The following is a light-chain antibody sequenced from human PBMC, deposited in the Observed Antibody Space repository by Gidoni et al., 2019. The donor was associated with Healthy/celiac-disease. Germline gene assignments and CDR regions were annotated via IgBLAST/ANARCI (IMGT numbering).Light chain of an antibody. Sequence: IQMPHFPSPLSASVGDRVTITCQASHDISNYLNWYQQKPGKAPKLLISAASNLETGVPSRFSGGGSGTDFTFTISSLQPEDIATYYCQQYDSPSCSFXQXTKLEIK. V-gene: IGKV1-33*01. CDR1: HDISNY. CDR2: AAS. CDR3: QQYDSPSCS. J-gene: IGKJ2*04.